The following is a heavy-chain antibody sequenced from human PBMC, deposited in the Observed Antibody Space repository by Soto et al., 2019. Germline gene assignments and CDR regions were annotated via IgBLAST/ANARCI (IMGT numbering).Heavy chain of an antibody. J-gene: IGHJ4*02. CDR3: ARDLPPYTRNWPAY. CDR1: GFTFGVYG. D-gene: IGHD1-7*01. V-gene: IGHV3-30*03. CDR2: ISYDGINK. Sequence: SLRLSCAASGFTFGVYGMHWVRQAPGKGLEWVAVISYDGINKDYAESVRGRFTISRDNSQNTLYVQMNALRVEDTAIYYCARDLPPYTRNWPAYWGQGTLVTVSS.